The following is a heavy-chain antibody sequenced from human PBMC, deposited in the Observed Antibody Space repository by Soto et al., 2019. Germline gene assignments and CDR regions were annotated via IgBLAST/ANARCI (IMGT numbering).Heavy chain of an antibody. CDR1: GFFFSGYY. CDR3: TIGEGQLYNSGMGV. CDR2: ISGTGDTT. V-gene: IGHV3-11*01. J-gene: IGHJ6*02. Sequence: PVGSLRLSCEASGFFFSGYYMSWIRQAPGKGLETLSYISGTGDTTSYADSVKGRFTISRDNAKSSLYLHLNSLSAGDTAVYYCTIGEGQLYNSGMGVWGQGTRVTVSS. D-gene: IGHD3-3*01.